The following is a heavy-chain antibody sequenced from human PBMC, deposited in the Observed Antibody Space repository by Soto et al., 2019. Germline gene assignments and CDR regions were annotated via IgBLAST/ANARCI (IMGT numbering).Heavy chain of an antibody. D-gene: IGHD6-13*01. Sequence: PSETLSLTCTVSGGSISSYYWSWIRQPPGKGLEWIGYIYYSGSTNYNPSLKSRVTISVDTSKNRFSLKLSSVTAADTAVYYCACSSSRTYFDYWGQGTLVTVSS. CDR2: IYYSGST. J-gene: IGHJ4*02. CDR3: ACSSSRTYFDY. CDR1: GGSISSYY. V-gene: IGHV4-59*01.